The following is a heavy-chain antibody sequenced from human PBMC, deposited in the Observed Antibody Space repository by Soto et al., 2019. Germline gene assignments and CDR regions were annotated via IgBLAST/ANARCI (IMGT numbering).Heavy chain of an antibody. J-gene: IGHJ5*02. CDR2: IYHSGTT. D-gene: IGHD3-10*01. CDR1: GGSISSGGYY. V-gene: IGHV4-31*03. CDR3: ARVRGNPRRGWFDP. Sequence: QVQLQESGPGLVKPSQTLSLTCTVSGGSISSGGYYWSWIRQHPGKGLEWIGYIYHSGTTYYNPSLKSRATTSLDQAKNQFSLKLTSVTAADTAVYYCARVRGNPRRGWFDPWGQGTLVTVSS.